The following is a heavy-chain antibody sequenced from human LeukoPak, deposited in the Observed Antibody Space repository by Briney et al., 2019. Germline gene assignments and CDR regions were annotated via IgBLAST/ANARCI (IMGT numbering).Heavy chain of an antibody. Sequence: ASVKVSCKASGYTFTGYYMNWVRQAPGQGLEWMGWINPNSGGTNYAQKFQGRVTMTRDTSISTAYMELSRLRSDDTAVYYCARSFKYYYDSSGYYYWGQGTLVTVSS. D-gene: IGHD3-22*01. V-gene: IGHV1-2*02. J-gene: IGHJ4*02. CDR2: INPNSGGT. CDR3: ARSFKYYYDSSGYYY. CDR1: GYTFTGYY.